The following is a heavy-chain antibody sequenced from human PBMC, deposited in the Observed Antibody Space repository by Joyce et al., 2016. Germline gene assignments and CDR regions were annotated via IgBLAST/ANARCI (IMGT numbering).Heavy chain of an antibody. J-gene: IGHJ4*02. CDR1: GFTFGHYA. V-gene: IGHV3-33*01. D-gene: IGHD6-6*01. CDR3: TRCRTPTTRPPDY. Sequence: VQLLESGGGVVQPGTSLRLSCEASGFTFGHYAMHWVRQATGKGLEWVAVTWADGSTIIYADSVKCRFAVSKDNSQNKLFLQMNSLRDEDTAVYYCTRCRTPTTRPPDYWGPGTLVTVSS. CDR2: TWADGSTI.